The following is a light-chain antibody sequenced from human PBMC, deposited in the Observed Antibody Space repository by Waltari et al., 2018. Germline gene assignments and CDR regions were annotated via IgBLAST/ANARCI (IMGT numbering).Light chain of an antibody. Sequence: DIQMTQSPATLSASVGDRVIITCRASQGISSWLVWYQQKPGKAPKLLIYKASSLESGVPSRFSGSGSGTEFTLTISSLQPDDFATYYCQQYNSYPVTFGPGTKVDIK. CDR1: QGISSW. V-gene: IGKV1-5*03. CDR3: QQYNSYPVT. CDR2: KAS. J-gene: IGKJ3*01.